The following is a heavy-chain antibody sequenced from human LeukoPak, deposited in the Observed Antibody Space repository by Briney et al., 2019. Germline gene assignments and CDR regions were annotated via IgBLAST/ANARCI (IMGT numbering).Heavy chain of an antibody. CDR1: GDSISSYH. CDR2: ISYSGST. CDR3: ARSIILVRGIIYFFYYYMDV. V-gene: IGHV4-59*01. D-gene: IGHD3-10*01. J-gene: IGHJ6*03. Sequence: SETLSLTCTVSGDSISSYHWTWIRQSPGKGLEWIGYISYSGSTNSNPSLKSRVTMSVDTSKNQFSLKLNSVTAADTAVCYCARSIILVRGIIYFFYYYMDVWGKGTTVTVSS.